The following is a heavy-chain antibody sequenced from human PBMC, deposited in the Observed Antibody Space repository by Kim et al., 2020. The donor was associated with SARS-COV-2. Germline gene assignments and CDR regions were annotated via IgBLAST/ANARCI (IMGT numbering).Heavy chain of an antibody. Sequence: SETLSLTCTVSGGSISSYYWSWIRQPPGKGLEWIGYIYYSGSTNYNPSLKSRVTISVDTSKNQFSLKLSSVTAADTAVYYCASHYNWNDVSPAFDIWGQGTMVTVSS. CDR3: ASHYNWNDVSPAFDI. CDR2: IYYSGST. CDR1: GGSISSYY. J-gene: IGHJ3*02. V-gene: IGHV4-59*01. D-gene: IGHD1-1*01.